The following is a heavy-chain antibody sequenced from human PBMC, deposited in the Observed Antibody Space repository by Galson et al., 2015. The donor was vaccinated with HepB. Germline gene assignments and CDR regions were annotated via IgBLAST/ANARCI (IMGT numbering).Heavy chain of an antibody. D-gene: IGHD1-26*01. Sequence: SLRLSCAASGFTFSNAWMSWVRQAPGKGLEWVAVISYDGSNKYYADSVKGRFTISRDNSKNTLYLQMNSLRAEDTAVYYCAKDLLLIVGATSYYYYYGMDVWGQGTTVTVSS. J-gene: IGHJ6*02. CDR1: GFTFSNAW. CDR3: AKDLLLIVGATSYYYYYGMDV. CDR2: ISYDGSNK. V-gene: IGHV3-30*18.